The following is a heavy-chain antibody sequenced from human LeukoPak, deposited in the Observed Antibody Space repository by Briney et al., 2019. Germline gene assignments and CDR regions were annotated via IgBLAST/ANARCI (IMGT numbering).Heavy chain of an antibody. Sequence: GGSLRLSCAASGFTFSSYEMNWVRQAPGKRLEWVSYISSSGSTIYYADSVKGRFTISRDNAKNSLYLQMNSLRAEDTAVYYCARGGILTGYYPFDYWGQGTLVTVSS. CDR3: ARGGILTGYYPFDY. CDR1: GFTFSSYE. CDR2: ISSSGSTI. D-gene: IGHD3-9*01. J-gene: IGHJ4*02. V-gene: IGHV3-48*03.